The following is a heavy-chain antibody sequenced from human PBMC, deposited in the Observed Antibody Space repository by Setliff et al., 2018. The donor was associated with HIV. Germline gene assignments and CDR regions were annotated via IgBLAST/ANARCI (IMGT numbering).Heavy chain of an antibody. CDR3: AGSVVVTAIPPIFAY. V-gene: IGHV4-39*01. CDR2: VYYRVIT. J-gene: IGHJ4*02. CDR1: GGSLTSSSYY. Sequence: PSETLSLTCTVSGGSLTSSSYYWGWIRQPPGKGLEWLGLVYYRVITFYSPSLKSPVTISIDTSKSQFSLRLSSVTAADTAVYYCAGSVVVTAIPPIFAYWGPGTLVTVSS. D-gene: IGHD2-21*02.